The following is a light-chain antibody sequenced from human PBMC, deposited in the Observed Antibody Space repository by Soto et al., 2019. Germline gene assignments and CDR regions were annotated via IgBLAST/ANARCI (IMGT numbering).Light chain of an antibody. CDR1: QSISSY. V-gene: IGKV1-39*01. J-gene: IGKJ5*01. CDR2: AAS. CDR3: QQSHSTLIT. Sequence: DIQMTQSPSSLSASVGDRVTITCRASQSISSYLNWYQQKPGKAPKLLIYAASSLQRGVSSRFSGSGSGTDVTLTISSLLPEDFATYYCQQSHSTLITFGQGTRLENK.